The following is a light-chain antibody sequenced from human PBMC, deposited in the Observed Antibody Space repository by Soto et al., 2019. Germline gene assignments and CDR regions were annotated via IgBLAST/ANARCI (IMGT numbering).Light chain of an antibody. CDR1: QNINTW. J-gene: IGKJ2*01. CDR3: QQSNG. Sequence: DIQMTQSPSILSASVGDRVTITCRATQNINTWLAWYQQKPGKAPKMLIYDASRLQNGVPSRISGSGSGTQFTLTISSLQPDDFATYYCQQSNGFGPGTKLDVK. V-gene: IGKV1-5*01. CDR2: DAS.